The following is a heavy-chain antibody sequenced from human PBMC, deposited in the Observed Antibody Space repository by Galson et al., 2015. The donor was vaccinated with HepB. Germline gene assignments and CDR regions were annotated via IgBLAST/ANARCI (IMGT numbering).Heavy chain of an antibody. Sequence: SLRLSCAASGFTFSSYAMSWVRQAPGKGLEWVSAISGSGGSTYYADSVKGRFTISRDNSKNTLYLQMNSLRAEDTAVYYCAKALSNWNYGAMDAFDIWGQGTMVTVSS. V-gene: IGHV3-23*01. CDR1: GFTFSSYA. D-gene: IGHD1-7*01. CDR2: ISGSGGST. J-gene: IGHJ3*02. CDR3: AKALSNWNYGAMDAFDI.